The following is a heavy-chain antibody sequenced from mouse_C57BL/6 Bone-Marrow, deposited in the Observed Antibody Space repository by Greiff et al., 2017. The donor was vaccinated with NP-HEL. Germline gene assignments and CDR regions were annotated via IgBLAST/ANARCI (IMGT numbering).Heavy chain of an antibody. J-gene: IGHJ4*01. Sequence: EVKLVESGPGLVKPSQSLSLTCSVTGYSITSGYYWNWIRQFPGNKLEWMGYISYDGSNNYNPSLKNRISITRDTSKNQFFLKLNSVTTEDTATYYCARRGFVDYWGQGTSVTVSS. CDR2: ISYDGSN. V-gene: IGHV3-6*01. CDR3: ARRGFVDY. CDR1: GYSITSGYY.